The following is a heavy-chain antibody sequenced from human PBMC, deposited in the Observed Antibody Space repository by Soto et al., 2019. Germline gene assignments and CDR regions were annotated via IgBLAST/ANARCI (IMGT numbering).Heavy chain of an antibody. J-gene: IGHJ4*02. CDR3: TTGLAAAGTNY. CDR1: GFTFNTAW. V-gene: IGHV3-15*01. Sequence: PGGSLRLSCAASGFTFNTAWMSWVRQAPGKGLEWVGRIKSKTDGGTTDFAAPVKGRFTLSRDDSKNTVYPQMNSLKIEDTAVYYCTTGLAAAGTNYWGQGTLVTVSS. D-gene: IGHD6-13*01. CDR2: IKSKTDGGTT.